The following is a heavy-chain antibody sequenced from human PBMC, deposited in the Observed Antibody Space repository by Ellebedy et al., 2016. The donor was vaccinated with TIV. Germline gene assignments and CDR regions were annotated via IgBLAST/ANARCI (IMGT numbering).Heavy chain of an antibody. CDR1: GFTFSNYW. V-gene: IGHV3-7*01. Sequence: GGSLRLSCAASGFTFSNYWMSWVRQAPGKGLEWVANIKQDGSEKYYVDSVKGRFTISRDNAKNSLFLQVSSLRTEDTAVYYCARPGGRYSGYAYWGQGTLVTVSS. J-gene: IGHJ4*02. CDR3: ARPGGRYSGYAY. D-gene: IGHD5-12*01. CDR2: IKQDGSEK.